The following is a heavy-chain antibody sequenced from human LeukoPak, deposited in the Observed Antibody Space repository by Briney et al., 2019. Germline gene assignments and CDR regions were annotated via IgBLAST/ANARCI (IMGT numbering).Heavy chain of an antibody. CDR3: AKVNDYGDYVSLDY. V-gene: IGHV3-30*02. D-gene: IGHD4-17*01. Sequence: GGSLRLSCAASGFTFSSYGMHWVRQAPGKGLECGAFIRYDGSNKYYTDSVKGRFTISRDNSKNTLYLQMNSLRAEDTAVYYCAKVNDYGDYVSLDYWGQGTLVTVSS. J-gene: IGHJ4*02. CDR1: GFTFSSYG. CDR2: IRYDGSNK.